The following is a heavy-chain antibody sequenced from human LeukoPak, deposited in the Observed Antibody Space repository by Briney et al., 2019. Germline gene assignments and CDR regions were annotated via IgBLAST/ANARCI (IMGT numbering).Heavy chain of an antibody. V-gene: IGHV1-18*01. CDR3: ARVGKVSGSYYYMDV. D-gene: IGHD1-26*01. CDR1: GYTFTSYG. J-gene: IGHJ6*03. Sequence: ASVKVSCKASGYTFTSYGISWVRQAPGQGLEWMGWISAYNGNTDYAQKLQGRVTMTTDTSTSTASMELRSLRSDDTAVYYCARVGKVSGSYYYMDVWGKGTTVTVSS. CDR2: ISAYNGNT.